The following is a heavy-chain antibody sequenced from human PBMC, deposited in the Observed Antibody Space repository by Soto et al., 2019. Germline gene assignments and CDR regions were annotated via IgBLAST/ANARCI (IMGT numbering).Heavy chain of an antibody. D-gene: IGHD2-21*01. CDR2: VYSGGST. CDR3: ARGRGTYCGGDCPRGWFDP. CDR1: GFTVNNNY. Sequence: GGSLRLSCAASGFTVNNNYMNWVRQAPGKGLEWVSLVYSGGSTYYADSVKGRFTISRDNSKNTLYLQMNSLRAEDTAVYYCARGRGTYCGGDCPRGWFDPWGQGTLVTVSS. V-gene: IGHV3-66*01. J-gene: IGHJ5*02.